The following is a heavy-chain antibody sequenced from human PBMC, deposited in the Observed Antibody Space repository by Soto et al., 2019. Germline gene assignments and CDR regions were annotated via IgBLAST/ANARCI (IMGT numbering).Heavy chain of an antibody. CDR3: ARDPGQDEAMDY. Sequence: QVQVVESGGGVVQPGRSLRLSCAASGFTFSRFGMHWVRQAPGKGLEWVAVIWHDGKNKYYADSVKGRFNISRDKSKNPLYLEMNSLRDEDTAVDSCARDPGQDEAMDYWGQGTLVTVSS. CDR1: GFTFSRFG. V-gene: IGHV3-33*01. J-gene: IGHJ4*02. CDR2: IWHDGKNK.